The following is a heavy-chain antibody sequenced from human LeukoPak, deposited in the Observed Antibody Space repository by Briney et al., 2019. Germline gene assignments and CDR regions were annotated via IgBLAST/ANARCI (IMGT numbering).Heavy chain of an antibody. CDR2: LGGGGIDT. CDR3: AKFYGMAYSSGWLDAFDI. CDR1: GFTFSNYA. Sequence: PGGSLRLSCAASGFTFSNYAMSWVRQAPGKGLEWVSTLGGGGIDTYYADSVKGRFTISRDNSKNTLYLQMNSLRAEDTAVYYCAKFYGMAYSSGWLDAFDIWGQGTMVTVSS. J-gene: IGHJ3*02. V-gene: IGHV3-23*01. D-gene: IGHD6-19*01.